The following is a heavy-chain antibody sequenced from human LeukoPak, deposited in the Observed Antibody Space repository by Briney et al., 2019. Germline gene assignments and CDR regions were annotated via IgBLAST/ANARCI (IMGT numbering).Heavy chain of an antibody. J-gene: IGHJ4*02. CDR3: ARDSIVVGSIDY. V-gene: IGHV1-2*06. CDR1: GYTFTGYY. D-gene: IGHD3-22*01. CDR2: INPNSGGR. Sequence: ASVKVSCKASGYTFTGYYMHWVRQAPGQGLEWMGRINPNSGGRNYAQKFQGRVSMTRDTSISTAYMELSRLRSDDTAVYYCARDSIVVGSIDYWGQGTLVTVSS.